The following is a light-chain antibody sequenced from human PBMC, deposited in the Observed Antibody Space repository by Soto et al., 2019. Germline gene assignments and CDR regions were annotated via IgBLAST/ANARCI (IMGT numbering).Light chain of an antibody. CDR3: CSYAGSYTYVV. CDR2: DVS. CDR1: SSDVGGYDF. Sequence: QSVLTQPRSVSGSPGQSVTISCTGTSSDVGGYDFVSWYQQHPGKAPTLIIYDVSKRPSGVPDRFSGSKSGNTASLTISGLQAEDESDYYCCSYAGSYTYVVFGGGTKLTVL. V-gene: IGLV2-11*01. J-gene: IGLJ2*01.